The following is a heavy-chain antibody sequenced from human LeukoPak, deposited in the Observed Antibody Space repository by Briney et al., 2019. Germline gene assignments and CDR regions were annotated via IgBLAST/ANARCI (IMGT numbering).Heavy chain of an antibody. CDR2: IGAYSGTS. Sequence: ASVKVSSKPSNYTFSNYGITWVRPAPGQSLEWIGWIGAYSGTSEFAQKFQGRVTMSTDASSGTAYMELTNLTPDDTACYFCARDSSAFYGSEYFQHWRQGSLVTVRS. CDR1: NYTFSNYG. J-gene: IGHJ1*01. D-gene: IGHD2/OR15-2a*01. CDR3: ARDSSAFYGSEYFQH. V-gene: IGHV1-18*01.